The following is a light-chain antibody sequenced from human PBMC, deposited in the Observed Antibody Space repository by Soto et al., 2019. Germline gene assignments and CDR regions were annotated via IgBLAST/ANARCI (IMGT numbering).Light chain of an antibody. CDR1: QSISSY. Sequence: DIQMTQSPSSLSASLGDRVTITCLASQSISSYLNWYQQKPGKAPKLLIYAASTLQSGVPSRFSGSGSGTDFTLTISSLQPEDFATYYCQQLNSYPITFGQRTRLEIK. V-gene: IGKV1-39*01. CDR2: AAS. J-gene: IGKJ5*01. CDR3: QQLNSYPIT.